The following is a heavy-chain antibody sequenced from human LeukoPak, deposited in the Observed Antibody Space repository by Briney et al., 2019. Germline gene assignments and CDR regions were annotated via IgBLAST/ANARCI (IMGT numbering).Heavy chain of an antibody. CDR3: ARVRGRSDIVVVPAVQLGGYFDY. CDR1: GFTFSSYS. J-gene: IGHJ4*02. Sequence: GGSLRLSCAASGFTFSSYSMNWVRQAPGKGLEWVSYISSSSSTIYYADSVKGRFTISRDNAKNSLYLQMNSLRAEDTAVYYCARVRGRSDIVVVPAVQLGGYFDYWGQGTLVTVSS. CDR2: ISSSSSTI. V-gene: IGHV3-48*04. D-gene: IGHD2-2*01.